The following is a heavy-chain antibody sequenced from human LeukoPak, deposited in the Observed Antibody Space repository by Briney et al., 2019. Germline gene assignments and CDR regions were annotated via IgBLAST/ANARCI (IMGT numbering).Heavy chain of an antibody. J-gene: IGHJ3*01. Sequence: GGSLRLSCVVSGISLSNYAMTWARQAPGKGLEWVSAISGSGGSTYYADSVKGRFTISRDNSKNTLYLQMNSLRAEDTAVYYCAKDRRAAAGGGAFDVWGQGTMVTVSS. V-gene: IGHV3-23*01. CDR3: AKDRRAAAGGGAFDV. CDR1: GISLSNYA. CDR2: ISGSGGST. D-gene: IGHD6-13*01.